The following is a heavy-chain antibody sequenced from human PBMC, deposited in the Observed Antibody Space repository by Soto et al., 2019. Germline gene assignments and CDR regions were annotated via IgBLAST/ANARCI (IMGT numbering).Heavy chain of an antibody. CDR3: ARRTWGMDV. D-gene: IGHD2-8*01. CDR2: IFHSGKT. CDR1: SGSIGTTNW. Sequence: HVQLQESGPGLVKPSGTLSLTCAVSSGSIGTTNWWRWVRQTPGKGLVWIGEIFHSGKTYYNPSLASRVTISVATSKTQSSLNLRSVTAADTAVYYCARRTWGMDVWGQGTTVTVSS. J-gene: IGHJ6*02. V-gene: IGHV4-4*02.